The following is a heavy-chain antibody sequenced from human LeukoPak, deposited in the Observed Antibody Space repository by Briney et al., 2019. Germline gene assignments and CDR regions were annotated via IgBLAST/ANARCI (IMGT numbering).Heavy chain of an antibody. J-gene: IGHJ3*02. CDR1: GYTFTSYG. D-gene: IGHD2-2*01. Sequence: ASVKVSCKASGYTFTSYGISWVRQAPGQGLEWMGWISAYNGNTNYAQKLQGRVTMTTDTSTSTAYMELRSLRSDDTAVYYCARAEFFVVVPAALGSAFDIWGQGTMVTVSS. CDR2: ISAYNGNT. V-gene: IGHV1-18*01. CDR3: ARAEFFVVVPAALGSAFDI.